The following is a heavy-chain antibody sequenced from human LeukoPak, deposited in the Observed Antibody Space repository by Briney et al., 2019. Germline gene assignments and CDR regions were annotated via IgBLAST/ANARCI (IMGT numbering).Heavy chain of an antibody. CDR1: GYSFSIYW. J-gene: IGHJ4*02. CDR2: IYPGDSDT. Sequence: GESLKISCKGSGYSFSIYWIGWVRQMPGKGLEWMGIIYPGDSDTRYSPSFQGQITISADKSISTAYLQWSSLKASDTAIYYCARQGYSYAYDYWGQGTLVTVSS. CDR3: ARQGYSYAYDY. V-gene: IGHV5-51*01. D-gene: IGHD5-24*01.